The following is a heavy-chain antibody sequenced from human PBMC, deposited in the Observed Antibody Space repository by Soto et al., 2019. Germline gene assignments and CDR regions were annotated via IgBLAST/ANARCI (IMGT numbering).Heavy chain of an antibody. D-gene: IGHD6-13*01. CDR2: VSHDGRNT. V-gene: IGHV3-30*18. Sequence: VQLVESGGGVVQPGRSLRLSCAASGFTFSDYAMHWVRQAPGEGLEWVAVVSHDGRNTHYADSVKGRFPISRDSSKNTVSLDMTSLRAEDTAVYYCAKVGRRLLVTSDFNYWGQGALVTVSS. CDR3: AKVGRRLLVTSDFNY. J-gene: IGHJ4*02. CDR1: GFTFSDYA.